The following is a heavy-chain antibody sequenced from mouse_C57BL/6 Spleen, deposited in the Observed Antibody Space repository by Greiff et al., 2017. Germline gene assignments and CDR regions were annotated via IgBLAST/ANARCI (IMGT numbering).Heavy chain of an antibody. V-gene: IGHV1-69*01. Sequence: QVQLQQPGAELVMPGASVKLSCKASGYTFTSYWMHWVKQRPGQGLEWIGEIDPSDGYTNYNQKFKGKSTLTVDKSSSTAYMQLSSLTSEDSAVYYCATNWDEGFAYWGQGTLVTVSA. CDR1: GYTFTSYW. D-gene: IGHD4-1*01. CDR3: ATNWDEGFAY. CDR2: IDPSDGYT. J-gene: IGHJ3*01.